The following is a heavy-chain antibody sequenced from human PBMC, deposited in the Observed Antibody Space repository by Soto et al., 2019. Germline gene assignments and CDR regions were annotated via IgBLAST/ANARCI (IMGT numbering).Heavy chain of an antibody. CDR1: FASISSYS. Sequence: PSETLSLTCPFSFASISSYSLSLVRQPPGKGLEFIGYIYYSGSTNFNPSLKSRITISVDTSKNQFSLKLSSVTAADTAVYYCARGDRYDAFDIWGQGTMVTVSS. V-gene: IGHV4-59*08. D-gene: IGHD4-17*01. CDR2: IYYSGST. J-gene: IGHJ3*02. CDR3: ARGDRYDAFDI.